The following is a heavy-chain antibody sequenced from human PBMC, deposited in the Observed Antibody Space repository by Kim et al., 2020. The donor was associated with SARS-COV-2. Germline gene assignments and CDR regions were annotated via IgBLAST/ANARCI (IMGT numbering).Heavy chain of an antibody. J-gene: IGHJ4*02. D-gene: IGHD6-13*01. Sequence: SETLSLTCTVSVGSISSYYWSWIRQPPGKGLEWIGYIYYSGSTNYNPSLKSRVTISVDTSKNQFSLKLSSVTAADTAVYYCARVRSSSWYFDYWGQGTLV. CDR1: VGSISSYY. V-gene: IGHV4-59*13. CDR2: IYYSGST. CDR3: ARVRSSSWYFDY.